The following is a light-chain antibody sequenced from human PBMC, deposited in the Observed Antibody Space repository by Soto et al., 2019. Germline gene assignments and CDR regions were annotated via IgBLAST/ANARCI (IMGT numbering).Light chain of an antibody. CDR2: DAS. Sequence: DMQVTQSPSTLAASVGDGINMTCLGMQIVGGWLAWYHQTPVGSPNFLIYDASSFESSVPSRLRGSGSGPEFPLTLSNLQPDDFATYSCPQYDNYPLTFGGGPQVDIK. V-gene: IGKV1-5*01. J-gene: IGKJ4*01. CDR1: QIVGGW. CDR3: PQYDNYPLT.